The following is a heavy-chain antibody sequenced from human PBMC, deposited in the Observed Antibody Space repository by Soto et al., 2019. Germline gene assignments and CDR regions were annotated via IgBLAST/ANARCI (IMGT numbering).Heavy chain of an antibody. J-gene: IGHJ5*02. CDR2: INHSGST. CDR3: ARDYLYYDILTGYSKEGWFDP. CDR1: GGSFSGYY. D-gene: IGHD3-9*01. V-gene: IGHV4-34*09. Sequence: PSETLSLTCAVYGGSFSGYYWSWIRQPPGKGLEWIGEINHSGSTYYNPSLKSRVTISVDTSKNQFSLKLSSVTAADTAVYYCARDYLYYDILTGYSKEGWFDPWGQGTLVTVSS.